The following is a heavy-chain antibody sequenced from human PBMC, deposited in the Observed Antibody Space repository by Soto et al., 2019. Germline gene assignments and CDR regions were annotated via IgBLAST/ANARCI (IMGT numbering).Heavy chain of an antibody. Sequence: QITLNESGPTVVKPAETLTLTCTFSGFSLTTSGVGVGWIRQSPGKAPEWLALIYRDDERYSASLMSRLTIPKDTSKNQVVLTMARVDPADTATYYCAHRILRTVFGLVTTTAIYFDFWGQGTPVVVSS. CDR1: GFSLTTSGVG. D-gene: IGHD3-3*01. V-gene: IGHV2-5*02. CDR2: IYRDDE. CDR3: AHRILRTVFGLVTTTAIYFDF. J-gene: IGHJ4*02.